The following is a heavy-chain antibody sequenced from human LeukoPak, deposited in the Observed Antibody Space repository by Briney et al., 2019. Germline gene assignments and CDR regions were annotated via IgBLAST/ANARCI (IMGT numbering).Heavy chain of an antibody. D-gene: IGHD4-17*01. J-gene: IGHJ4*02. CDR1: GGTFSSYA. Sequence: ASVKVSCKASGGTFSSYAISWVRQAPGQGLEWMGWMNPNSGNTGYAQKFQGRVTMTRNTSISTAYMELSSLRSEDTAVYYCARGRLDDYGDYTNPYYFDYWGQGTLVTVSS. V-gene: IGHV1-8*02. CDR3: ARGRLDDYGDYTNPYYFDY. CDR2: MNPNSGNT.